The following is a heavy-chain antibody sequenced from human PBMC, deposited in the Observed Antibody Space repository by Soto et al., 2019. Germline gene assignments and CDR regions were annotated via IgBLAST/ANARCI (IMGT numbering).Heavy chain of an antibody. Sequence: PGGSLRLSCAASGFTFGSYAMSWVRQAPGKGLEWVSYISYSGSTIYYADSVKGRFTISRDNAKNSLYLQMNSLRAEDTAVYYCARDNLAFDIWGQGTMVTVSS. CDR2: ISYSGSTI. V-gene: IGHV3-48*04. CDR3: ARDNLAFDI. CDR1: GFTFGSYA. J-gene: IGHJ3*02.